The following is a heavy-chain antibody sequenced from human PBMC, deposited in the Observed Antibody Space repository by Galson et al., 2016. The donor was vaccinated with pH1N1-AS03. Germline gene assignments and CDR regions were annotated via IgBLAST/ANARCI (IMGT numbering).Heavy chain of an antibody. D-gene: IGHD2-21*01. Sequence: SETLSLTCTVSGGSINSYYWTWIRQPPGKGPEWIGQIYYTGDIIYTPSLRSRVTISVDTSKNQLSLSLSSVTAADTAVYFCGIHLSNSYSMDVWGQGTTVTVSS. CDR3: GIHLSNSYSMDV. V-gene: IGHV4-59*12. CDR2: IYYTGDI. J-gene: IGHJ6*02. CDR1: GGSINSYY.